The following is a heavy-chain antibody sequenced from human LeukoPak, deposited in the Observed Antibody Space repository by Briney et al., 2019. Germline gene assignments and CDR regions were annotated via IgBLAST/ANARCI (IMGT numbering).Heavy chain of an antibody. CDR2: IYSSGST. D-gene: IGHD3-10*01. CDR1: GGSISTYY. CDR3: ARGYGSGSNWFDP. J-gene: IGHJ5*02. Sequence: SETLSLTCTVSGGSISTYYWSWIRQPAGKDLEWIGHIYSSGSTNYNPSLKSRVTKSVDTSKNQLSLKLNSVTAADTAVYYCARGYGSGSNWFDPWGQGTLVIVSS. V-gene: IGHV4-4*07.